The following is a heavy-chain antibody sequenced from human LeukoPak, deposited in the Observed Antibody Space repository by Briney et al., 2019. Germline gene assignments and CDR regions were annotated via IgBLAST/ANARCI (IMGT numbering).Heavy chain of an antibody. V-gene: IGHV4-59*08. CDR3: ARAVSGRFDY. CDR2: IYYSGST. D-gene: IGHD6-19*01. Sequence: SETLSLTCTVSGGSMSPYHWGWIRQPPGKGLEWTGYIYYSGSTDYNPSLNSRITISVDTSKNQFSLRPSSVTAADTAIYYCARAVSGRFDYWGQGTLVTVSS. CDR1: GGSMSPYH. J-gene: IGHJ4*02.